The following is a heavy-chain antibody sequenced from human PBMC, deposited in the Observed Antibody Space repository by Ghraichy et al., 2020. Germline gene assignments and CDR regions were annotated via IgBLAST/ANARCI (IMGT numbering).Heavy chain of an antibody. V-gene: IGHV3-48*02. J-gene: IGHJ6*02. CDR2: ISSSSLTI. CDR3: ARDLSSPYYGMDV. Sequence: GGSLRLSCAVSGLTFSRHDMSWVRQAPGKGLEWISYISSSSLTIFYADSVKGRFTISRDNAKNSVYLQMNTLGDEDTAVYYCARDLSSPYYGMDVWGQGTTVNVSS. CDR1: GLTFSRHD.